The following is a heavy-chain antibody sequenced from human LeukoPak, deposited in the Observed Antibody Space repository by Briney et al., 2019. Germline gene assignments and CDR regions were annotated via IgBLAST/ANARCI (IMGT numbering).Heavy chain of an antibody. CDR3: ARDYYDSSASYYFDY. J-gene: IGHJ4*02. V-gene: IGHV1-46*01. CDR1: GYTFTNYY. Sequence: ASVKVSCKASGYTFTNYYMHWVRQAPGQGLEWMGVINPSDGSTSYAQKFQGRVTMTRDTSTSTVYMELSSLRSEGTAVYYCARDYYDSSASYYFDYWGQGTLVTVSS. CDR2: INPSDGST. D-gene: IGHD3-22*01.